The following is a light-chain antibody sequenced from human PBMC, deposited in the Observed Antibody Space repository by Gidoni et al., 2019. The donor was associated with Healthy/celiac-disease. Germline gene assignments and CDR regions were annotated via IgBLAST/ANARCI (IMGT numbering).Light chain of an antibody. Sequence: DIQMTQSPSSLSASVGDRVTITCRASQSISSYLNWYQQKPGKAPKLLIYAASSLQSGVPARFSGSGSGTDFTLTISSLQPEDFATYYCQQSDSTPITFXQXTPLXIK. CDR3: QQSDSTPIT. CDR2: AAS. J-gene: IGKJ5*01. CDR1: QSISSY. V-gene: IGKV1-39*01.